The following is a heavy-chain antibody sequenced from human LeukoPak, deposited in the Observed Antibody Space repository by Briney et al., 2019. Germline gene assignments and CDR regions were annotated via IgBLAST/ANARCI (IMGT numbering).Heavy chain of an antibody. Sequence: GGSLRLSCVGSDFTFSNYAMTWVRLTPGKGLEWVSSIKGSGSYAMYADSVSGRFTTSRDNSRNTIFLQMTSLRAEDTAIYYCGRDPNGDYIGAFEFWGLGTLVSVSS. D-gene: IGHD4-17*01. CDR2: IKGSGSYA. V-gene: IGHV3-23*01. CDR3: GRDPNGDYIGAFEF. J-gene: IGHJ3*01. CDR1: DFTFSNYA.